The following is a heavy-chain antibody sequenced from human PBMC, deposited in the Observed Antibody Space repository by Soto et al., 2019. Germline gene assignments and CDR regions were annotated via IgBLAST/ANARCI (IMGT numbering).Heavy chain of an antibody. J-gene: IGHJ4*02. D-gene: IGHD6-19*01. CDR3: ARESSGWPHFDY. CDR1: GFTFSSYA. CDR2: ISYDGSNK. Sequence: QVKLVESRGGVVQPGRSLRLSCAASGFTFSSYAMHWVRQAPGKGLEWVAVISYDGSNKYYADSVKGRFTISRDNSKNTLYLQMNSLRAEDTAVYYCARESSGWPHFDYWGQGTLVTVSS. V-gene: IGHV3-30-3*01.